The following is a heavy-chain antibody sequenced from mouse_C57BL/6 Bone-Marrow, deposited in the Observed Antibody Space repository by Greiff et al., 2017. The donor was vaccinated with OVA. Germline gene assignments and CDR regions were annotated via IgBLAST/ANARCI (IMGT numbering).Heavy chain of an antibody. J-gene: IGHJ3*01. CDR2: INPSSGYT. CDR3: ARSEDNWYAK. Sequence: QVQLKQPGAELVRPGASVKMSCKASGYTFTSYWMHWVKQRPGQGLEWIGYINPSSGYTKYNQKFKDKATLTVDKSSSTAYMQLSSLTSEDSAVYYCARSEDNWYAKWGQGTRVTVTA. CDR1: GYTFTSYW. V-gene: IGHV1-4*01.